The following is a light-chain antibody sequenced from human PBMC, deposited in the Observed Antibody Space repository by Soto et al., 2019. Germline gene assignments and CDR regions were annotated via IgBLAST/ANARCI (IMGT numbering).Light chain of an antibody. CDR3: HQYSNWPPWT. CDR2: GAS. V-gene: IGKV3-15*01. CDR1: QSVSSN. J-gene: IGKJ1*01. Sequence: EIVMTQSPATPSASPGERATLSCRASQSVSSNLAWYQQKPGQSPRLLIYGASTRAAGMPVRFSGSGSGTVFNFAISGLRSEDFAVYYCHQYSNWPPWTFGPGTKVDIK.